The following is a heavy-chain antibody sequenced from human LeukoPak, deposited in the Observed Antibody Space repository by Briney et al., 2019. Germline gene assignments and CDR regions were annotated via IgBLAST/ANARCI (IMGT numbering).Heavy chain of an antibody. V-gene: IGHV3-74*01. CDR2: INSDGSIT. CDR1: GFTFSSYW. CDR3: ARDLSGSYMSDY. Sequence: GGSLRLSCAASGFTFSSYWMHWVRQAPGKGLVRVSRINSDGSITTYADSVKGRFTISRDNSKNTLYLQMNSLTDEDTAVYYCARDLSGSYMSDYWGQGTLVTVSS. J-gene: IGHJ4*02. D-gene: IGHD3-10*01.